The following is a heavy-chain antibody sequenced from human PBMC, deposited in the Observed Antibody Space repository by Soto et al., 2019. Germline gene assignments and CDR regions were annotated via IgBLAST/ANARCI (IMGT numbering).Heavy chain of an antibody. CDR1: GYTFTSYA. D-gene: IGHD5-12*01. Sequence: ASVKVSCKASGYTFTSYAMHWVRQAPGQRLEWMGWINAGNGNTKYSQKFQGRVTITRDTSASTAYMELSSLRSEDTAVYYCARDSGAWYSGYINNWFDPWGQGTLVTVSS. J-gene: IGHJ5*02. CDR3: ARDSGAWYSGYINNWFDP. V-gene: IGHV1-3*01. CDR2: INAGNGNT.